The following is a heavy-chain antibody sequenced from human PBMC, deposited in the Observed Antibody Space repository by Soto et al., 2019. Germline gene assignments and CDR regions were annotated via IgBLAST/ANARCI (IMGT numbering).Heavy chain of an antibody. J-gene: IGHJ6*04. V-gene: IGHV1-2*02. CDR1: GYTFTGYY. CDR2: INPNSGGT. CDR3: ARFNRDGYNYYGMDV. Sequence: ASVKVSCKASGYTFTGYYMHWVRQAPGQGLEWMGWINPNSGGTNYAQKFQGRVTMTRDTSISTAYMELSRLRSDDTAVYYCARFNRDGYNYYGMDVWGKGTKVTAPQ.